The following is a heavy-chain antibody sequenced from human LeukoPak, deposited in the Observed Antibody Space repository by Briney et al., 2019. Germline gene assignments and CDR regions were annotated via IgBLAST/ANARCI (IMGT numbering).Heavy chain of an antibody. CDR2: IYYSGST. V-gene: IGHV4-59*01. Sequence: SETLSLTCTDSGGSISSYYWSWIRQPPGKGLEWIGYIYYSGSTNYNPSLKSRVTISVDTSKNQFSLKLSSVTAADTAVYYCARQAAAIEYFQHWGQGTLVTVSS. CDR1: GGSISSYY. D-gene: IGHD2-2*01. J-gene: IGHJ1*01. CDR3: ARQAAAIEYFQH.